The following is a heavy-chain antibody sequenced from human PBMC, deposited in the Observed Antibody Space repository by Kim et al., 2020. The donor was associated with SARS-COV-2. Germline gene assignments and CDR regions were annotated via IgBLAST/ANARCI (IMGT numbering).Heavy chain of an antibody. CDR1: GFTFSSYG. CDR3: AKSRNLEVVPAAISF. Sequence: GGSLRLSCAASGFTFSSYGMHWVRQAPGKGLEWVAVISYDGSNKYYADSVKGRFTISRDNSKNTLYLQMNSLRAEDTAVYYCAKSRNLEVVPAAISFGG. D-gene: IGHD2-2*01. V-gene: IGHV3-30*18. CDR2: ISYDGSNK. J-gene: IGHJ1*01.